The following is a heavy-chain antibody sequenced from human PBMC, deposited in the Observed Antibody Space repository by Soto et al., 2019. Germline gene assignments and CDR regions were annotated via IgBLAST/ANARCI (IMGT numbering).Heavy chain of an antibody. CDR2: ISGSGGST. CDR1: GFTFSSYA. V-gene: IGHV3-23*01. Sequence: PGGSLRLSCAASGFTFSSYAMSWVRQAPGKGLEWVSAISGSGGSTYYADSVEGRFTISRDNSKNTLYLQMNSLRAEDTAVYYCAKEPIVVVTAIVYYFGYWGQGTLVTVSS. CDR3: AKEPIVVVTAIVYYFGY. J-gene: IGHJ4*02. D-gene: IGHD2-21*02.